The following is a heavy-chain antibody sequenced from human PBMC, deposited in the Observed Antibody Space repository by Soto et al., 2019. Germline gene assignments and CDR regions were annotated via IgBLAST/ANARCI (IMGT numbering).Heavy chain of an antibody. D-gene: IGHD2-2*01. CDR2: IIHIFGTA. V-gene: IGHV1-69*01. Sequence: QVQLVQSGAEVKKPGSSVKVSCKASGGTFSSYAISWVRQAPGQGLEWMGGIIHIFGTANYAQKFQGRVTITADESTSTDYMELSSLRSEDTAVYYCASMPYCSSTSCPIGGLNWFDPWGQGTLVTVSS. CDR1: GGTFSSYA. J-gene: IGHJ5*02. CDR3: ASMPYCSSTSCPIGGLNWFDP.